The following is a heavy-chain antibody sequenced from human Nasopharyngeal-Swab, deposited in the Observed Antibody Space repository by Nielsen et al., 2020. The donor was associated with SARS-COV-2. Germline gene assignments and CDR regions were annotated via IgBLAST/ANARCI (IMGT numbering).Heavy chain of an antibody. V-gene: IGHV4-34*01. CDR3: AREEGYGMDV. Sequence: SETLSLTCAVYGGAFSGFYWSWIRHSPGEGLEWIGEINPSGSTDYNPSLKSRVSMSVDTSKNQVFLKLRSVTAADTGLYYCAREEGYGMDVWGQGTTVTVSS. CDR2: INPSGST. J-gene: IGHJ6*02. CDR1: GGAFSGFY.